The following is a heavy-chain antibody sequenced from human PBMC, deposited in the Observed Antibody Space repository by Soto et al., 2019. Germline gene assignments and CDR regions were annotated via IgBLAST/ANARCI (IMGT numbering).Heavy chain of an antibody. CDR1: GFTFRSYR. CDR2: ISSSSSYI. J-gene: IGHJ6*02. V-gene: IGHV3-21*01. Sequence: EVQLVESGGGLVKPGGTLRLSCAASGFTFRSYRMNWVRQAPGKGLEWVSSISSSSSYIYYADSVKGRFTISRDNAKNPLYLQMNSLRAEDTAVYYCARMGSSQYYYYGMDVWGQGTTVTVSS. CDR3: ARMGSSQYYYYGMDV. D-gene: IGHD6-6*01.